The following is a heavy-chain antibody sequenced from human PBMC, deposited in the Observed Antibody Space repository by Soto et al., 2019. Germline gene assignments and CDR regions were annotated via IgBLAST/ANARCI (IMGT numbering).Heavy chain of an antibody. CDR3: ARHVLRGYSYGSFDY. CDR1: GGSIRSSGYY. J-gene: IGHJ4*02. D-gene: IGHD5-18*01. CDR2: IYYSGNT. Sequence: SETLSLTCAVAGGSIRSSGYYWGWIRQPQGKGLEWIGSIYYSGNTYYNQSLKSQFTMSVDTSKKQFSLILSSVTAADTAVFYCARHVLRGYSYGSFDYWGQGTLVTVS. V-gene: IGHV4-39*01.